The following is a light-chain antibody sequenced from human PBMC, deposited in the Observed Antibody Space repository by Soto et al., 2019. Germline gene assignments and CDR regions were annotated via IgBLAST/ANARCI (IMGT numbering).Light chain of an antibody. J-gene: IGKJ1*01. Sequence: IVLTQSPGTLSLSPGERATLSCRASQSVTTQLAWYQQKPGQAPRLIIHGASSRATGVPDRITGSGSGTDFTLSISRLEHEDFEVYYCQQYGGSNRTFGQGTKVDIK. CDR2: GAS. V-gene: IGKV3-20*01. CDR1: QSVTTQ. CDR3: QQYGGSNRT.